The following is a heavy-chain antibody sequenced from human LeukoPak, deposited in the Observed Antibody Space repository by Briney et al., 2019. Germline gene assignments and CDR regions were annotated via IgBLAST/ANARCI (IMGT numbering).Heavy chain of an antibody. CDR1: GFTFSSYG. CDR2: ISYDGSNK. D-gene: IGHD3-22*01. V-gene: IGHV3-30*18. J-gene: IGHJ4*02. Sequence: GGSLRLSCAASGFTFSSYGMHWVRQAPGKGLEWVAAISYDGSNKYYADSVKGRFTISRDNSKNTLYLQMNSLRAEDTAVYYCAKDRTSGYDSSGYLFDYWGQGTLVTVSS. CDR3: AKDRTSGYDSSGYLFDY.